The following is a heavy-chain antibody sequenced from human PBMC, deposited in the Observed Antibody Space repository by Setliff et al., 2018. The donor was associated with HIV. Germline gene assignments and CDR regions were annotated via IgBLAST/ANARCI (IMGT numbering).Heavy chain of an antibody. D-gene: IGHD2-21*01. CDR1: GYTFSNSD. Sequence: PSVKVSCKASGYTFSNSDINWVRQAPGQGLEWMGWMNPKSGNTGYAQKFQGRVTMTSNTFIGTAYMELSSLTSEDTAVYYCARGHLDRDYWEDIVGNWFAPWGQGTLVTVSS. CDR3: ARGHLDRDYWEDIVGNWFAP. CDR2: MNPKSGNT. V-gene: IGHV1-8*02. J-gene: IGHJ5*02.